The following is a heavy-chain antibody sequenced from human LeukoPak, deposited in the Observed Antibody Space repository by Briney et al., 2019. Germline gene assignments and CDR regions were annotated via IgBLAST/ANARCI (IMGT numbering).Heavy chain of an antibody. Sequence: GASVKVSCKASGGTFSSYAISWVRQAPGQGLEWMGGIIPIFGTANYAQKFQGRVTITADESTSTVYMELSSLRSEDTAVYYCARDSDYGDYIDYWGQGTLVTVSS. CDR3: ARDSDYGDYIDY. CDR1: GGTFSSYA. CDR2: IIPIFGTA. D-gene: IGHD4-17*01. V-gene: IGHV1-69*13. J-gene: IGHJ4*02.